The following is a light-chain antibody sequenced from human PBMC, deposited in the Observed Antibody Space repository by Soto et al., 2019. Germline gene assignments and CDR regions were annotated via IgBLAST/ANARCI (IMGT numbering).Light chain of an antibody. CDR3: LQDYHHPLI. CDR1: QGIRND. J-gene: IGKJ4*01. Sequence: AIQMTQSPSSLSASVGDRVTITCRASQGIRNDLGWYQQKPGKAPKLLIYAASTLQSGVPSRFSGSGSGTDFTLTISSLQPEDFATHYCLQDYHHPLIFGGGTKVEIE. CDR2: AAS. V-gene: IGKV1-6*01.